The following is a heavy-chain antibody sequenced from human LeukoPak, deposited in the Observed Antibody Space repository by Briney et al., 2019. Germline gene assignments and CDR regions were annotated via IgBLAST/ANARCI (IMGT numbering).Heavy chain of an antibody. V-gene: IGHV4-59*11. CDR2: IYYSGST. Sequence: SETLSLTCNVSGDSISSHYWSWIRQSPVKGLEWIGYIYYSGSTDYNPSLKSRVTISVDTSKNQFSLKLSSLTAADTAVYYCAREGVTKYYFDYWGQGTLVTVSS. J-gene: IGHJ4*02. D-gene: IGHD4-11*01. CDR1: GDSISSHY. CDR3: AREGVTKYYFDY.